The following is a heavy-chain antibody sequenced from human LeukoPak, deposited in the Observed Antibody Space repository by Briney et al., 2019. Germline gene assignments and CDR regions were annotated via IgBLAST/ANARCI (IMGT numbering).Heavy chain of an antibody. CDR1: GGSFSGYY. CDR2: INHSGST. J-gene: IGHJ4*02. V-gene: IGHV4-34*01. Sequence: SETLSPTCAVYGGSFSGYYWSWIRQPPGKGLEWIGEINHSGSTNYDPSLKSRVTISVDTSKNQFSLKLSSVTAADTAVYYCARAVAGTGLIDYWGQGTLVTVSS. CDR3: ARAVAGTGLIDY. D-gene: IGHD6-19*01.